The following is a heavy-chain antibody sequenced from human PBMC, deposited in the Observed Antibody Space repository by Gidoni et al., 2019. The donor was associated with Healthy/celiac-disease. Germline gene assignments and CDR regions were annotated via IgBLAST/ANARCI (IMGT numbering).Heavy chain of an antibody. J-gene: IGHJ6*03. D-gene: IGHD3-3*01. Sequence: QVQLVQSGAEVKKPGSSVQVSCKASGGTFSSYAISWVRQAPGQGREWMGGIIPIFGTANYAQKFQGRVTITADKSTSTAYMELSSLRSEDTAVYYCARAGDTIFGVVTHQDYYYYMDVWGKGTTVTVSS. CDR1: GGTFSSYA. V-gene: IGHV1-69*06. CDR3: ARAGDTIFGVVTHQDYYYYMDV. CDR2: IIPIFGTA.